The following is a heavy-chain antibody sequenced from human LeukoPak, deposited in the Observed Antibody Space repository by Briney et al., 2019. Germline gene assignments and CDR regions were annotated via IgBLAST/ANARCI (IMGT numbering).Heavy chain of an antibody. CDR2: ISSSRSTV. CDR3: AMSYYFESSGLDAFDI. D-gene: IGHD3-22*01. V-gene: IGHV3-48*01. CDR1: GFTFSSYS. J-gene: IGHJ3*02. Sequence: GGSLRLSCAASGFTFSSYSMNWVRQAPGKGPEWVSYISSSRSTVYYADSVRGRFTISRDNAKNSLYLQMNSLRAGDTAMYYCAMSYYFESSGLDAFDIWGQGTMVTVSS.